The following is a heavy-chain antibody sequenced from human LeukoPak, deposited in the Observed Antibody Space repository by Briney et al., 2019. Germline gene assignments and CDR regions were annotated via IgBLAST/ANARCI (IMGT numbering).Heavy chain of an antibody. J-gene: IGHJ5*02. Sequence: GASVKVSCKASGGTFSSYAISWVRQAPGQGLEWMGGIIPIFGTANYAQKFQGRVTITTDESTSTAYMELSSLRSEDTAVYYCARGRSYYDSSGYPAHWFDPWGQGTLATVSS. CDR2: IIPIFGTA. CDR3: ARGRSYYDSSGYPAHWFDP. CDR1: GGTFSSYA. D-gene: IGHD3-22*01. V-gene: IGHV1-69*05.